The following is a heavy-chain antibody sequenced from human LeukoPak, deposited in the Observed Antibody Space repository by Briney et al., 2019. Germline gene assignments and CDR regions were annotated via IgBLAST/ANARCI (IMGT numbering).Heavy chain of an antibody. D-gene: IGHD2-2*01. V-gene: IGHV1-24*01. J-gene: IGHJ3*02. CDR1: GYTLTKLS. CDR2: FNPEDGDK. CDR3: ARGRNYCSSTSCYEGFGAFDI. Sequence: ASVKVSCKVSGYTLTKLSIHWVRQAPGKGLEWMGGFNPEDGDKIYAQKFQGRVTITADESTSTAYMELSSLRSEDTAVYYCARGRNYCSSTSCYEGFGAFDIWGQGTMVTVSS.